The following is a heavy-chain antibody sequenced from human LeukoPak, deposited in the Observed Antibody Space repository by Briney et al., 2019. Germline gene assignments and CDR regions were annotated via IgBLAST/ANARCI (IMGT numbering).Heavy chain of an antibody. CDR1: GGSISSGGYS. J-gene: IGHJ6*02. Sequence: PSQTLSLTCAVSGGSISSGGYSWSWIRQPPGKGLEWIGYIYHSGSTYYNPSLKSRVTISVDRPKNQFSLKLSSVTAADTAVYYCARSCGGDCDYYYYGMDVWGQGTTVTVSS. V-gene: IGHV4-30-2*01. CDR3: ARSCGGDCDYYYYGMDV. CDR2: IYHSGST. D-gene: IGHD2-21*02.